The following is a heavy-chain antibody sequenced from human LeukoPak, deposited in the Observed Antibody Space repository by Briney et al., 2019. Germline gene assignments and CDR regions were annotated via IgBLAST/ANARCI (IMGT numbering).Heavy chain of an antibody. CDR3: ARRGSNWGYYFDY. J-gene: IGHJ4*02. Sequence: PSETLSLTCTVSLDSTTSNFWSWVRQPPGKGLEWIGEIHRSGSPNYNPSLQSRVTISIDRSRNQIVLELSSVTAADTAVYYCARRGSNWGYYFDYWGQGTLVTVSS. V-gene: IGHV4-4*02. CDR1: LDSTTSNF. CDR2: IHRSGSP. D-gene: IGHD7-27*01.